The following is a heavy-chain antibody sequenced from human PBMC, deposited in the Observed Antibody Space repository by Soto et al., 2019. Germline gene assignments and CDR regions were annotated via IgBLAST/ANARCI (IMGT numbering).Heavy chain of an antibody. Sequence: SQTLSLTCAISGDSDSNKSAAWHGIRQSPERCLERLGRTYYRSKWYSDYEVSVKSRITINPDTSKNQFSLQLNSVTPEDTAVYYCARNKLIHKYCSSTSCYSGLDGMDVWGQGTTVTVSS. D-gene: IGHD2-2*02. CDR3: ARNKLIHKYCSSTSCYSGLDGMDV. J-gene: IGHJ6*02. CDR2: TYYRSKWYS. CDR1: GDSDSNKSAA. V-gene: IGHV6-1*01.